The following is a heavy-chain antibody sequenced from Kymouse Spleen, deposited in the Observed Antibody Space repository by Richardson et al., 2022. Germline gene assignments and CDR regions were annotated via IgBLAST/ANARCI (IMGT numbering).Heavy chain of an antibody. D-gene: IGHD6-19*01. CDR1: GGSFSGYY. Sequence: QVQLQQWGAGLLKPSETLSLTCAVYGGSFSGYYWSWIRQPPGKGLEWIGEINHSGSTNYNPSLKSRVTISVDTSKNQFSLKLSSVTAADTAVYYCARERDSSGWYSYYYYYGMDVWGQGTTVTVSS. V-gene: IGHV4-34*01. CDR3: ARERDSSGWYSYYYYYGMDV. CDR2: INHSGST. J-gene: IGHJ6*02.